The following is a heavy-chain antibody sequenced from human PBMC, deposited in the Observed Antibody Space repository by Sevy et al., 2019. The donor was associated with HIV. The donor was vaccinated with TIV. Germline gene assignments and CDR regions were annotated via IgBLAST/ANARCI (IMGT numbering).Heavy chain of an antibody. J-gene: IGHJ4*02. CDR1: GGSVSSGSYY. CDR2: IYYSGST. V-gene: IGHV4-61*01. Sequence: SETLSLTCTVSGGSVSSGSYYWSWIRQPPGKGLEWIGYIYYSGSTNYNPSLKSRVTISVDTSKNQFSLKLSSVTAADTAVYCCARGAQLLLHFDYWGQGTLVTVSS. CDR3: ARGAQLLLHFDY. D-gene: IGHD2-2*01.